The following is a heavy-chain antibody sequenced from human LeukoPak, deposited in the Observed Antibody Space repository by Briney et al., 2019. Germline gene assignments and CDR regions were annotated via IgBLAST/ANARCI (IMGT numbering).Heavy chain of an antibody. CDR3: ARVGRYPRQYYFDY. CDR2: IYHSGST. D-gene: IGHD2-2*02. Sequence: SETLSLTCAVSGGSISSSNWWSWVRQPPGKGLEWIGEIYHSGSTNYNPSLKSRVTISVDKSKNQFSLKLSSVTAADTAVYYCARVGRYPRQYYFDYWGQGTLVTVSS. J-gene: IGHJ4*02. CDR1: GGSISSSNW. V-gene: IGHV4-4*02.